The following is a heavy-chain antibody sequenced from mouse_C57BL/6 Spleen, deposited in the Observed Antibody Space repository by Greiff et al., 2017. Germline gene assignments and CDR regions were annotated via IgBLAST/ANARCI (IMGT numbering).Heavy chain of an antibody. CDR1: GYPFTDSE. J-gene: IGHJ2*01. D-gene: IGHD2-3*01. V-gene: IGHV1-15*01. CDR3: TSFDDFDY. Sequence: VQLQQSGAELVRPGASVTLSCKASGYPFTDSEMHWVKQTPVPGLEWIGAIDPETGGTAYNQKFKGKAILTADKSSSTAYMELRSLTSEDSAVYYCTSFDDFDYWGQGTTLTVSS. CDR2: IDPETGGT.